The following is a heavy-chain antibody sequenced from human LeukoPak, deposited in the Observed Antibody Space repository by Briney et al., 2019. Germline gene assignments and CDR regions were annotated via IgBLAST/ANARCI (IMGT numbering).Heavy chain of an antibody. CDR2: LYSDGNT. CDR3: ARGVEPLAANTLAY. CDR1: GFTVITND. D-gene: IGHD1-14*01. Sequence: GGSLRLSCAASGFTVITNDMTWVRQAPGKWLEWVSVLYSDGNTKYADSVQGRFTISRDNSKNTLYLEMNSLSPDDTAVYYCARGVEPLAANTLAYWGQGTLVTVSS. V-gene: IGHV3-53*01. J-gene: IGHJ4*02.